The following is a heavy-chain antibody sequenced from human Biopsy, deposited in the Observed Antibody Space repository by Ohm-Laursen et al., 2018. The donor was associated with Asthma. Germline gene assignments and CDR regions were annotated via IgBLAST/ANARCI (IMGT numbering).Heavy chain of an antibody. Sequence: TLSLTCTVSGGSVSTGSYYWSWIRQPPGKGLEWLGYIYHTGSDNYNPSLKCRVTISVDTSKNQFSLRLNSVTAADTAVYYCARGPNYHGSGRAPIGMDVWGQGTTVTVSS. D-gene: IGHD3-10*01. CDR1: GGSVSTGSYY. CDR3: ARGPNYHGSGRAPIGMDV. CDR2: IYHTGSD. J-gene: IGHJ6*02. V-gene: IGHV4-61*01.